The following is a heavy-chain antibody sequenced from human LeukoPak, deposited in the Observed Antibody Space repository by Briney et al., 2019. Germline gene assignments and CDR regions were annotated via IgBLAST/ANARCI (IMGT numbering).Heavy chain of an antibody. CDR2: ISAYNGNT. Sequence: ASVNVSCKASGYTFTSYGISWVRQATGQGLEWMGWISAYNGNTNNAQKLQGRVIMTTDKATSTAYMELRSRRSDDTAVYYCAVGLASSYYFFDHWGQGTLVTVSS. J-gene: IGHJ4*02. CDR1: GYTFTSYG. CDR3: AVGLASSYYFFDH. V-gene: IGHV1-18*01. D-gene: IGHD3-22*01.